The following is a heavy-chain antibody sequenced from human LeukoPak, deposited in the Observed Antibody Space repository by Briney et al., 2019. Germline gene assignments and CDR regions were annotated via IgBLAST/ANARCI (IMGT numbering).Heavy chain of an antibody. V-gene: IGHV1-2*02. CDR2: ITPNSGGT. D-gene: IGHD6-13*01. CDR3: ASTEIAAAGSFSTYYFDY. Sequence: AAVTVSYKASGGTFSSYAISWVRQAPGQGLEWMGWITPNSGGTNYAQKFQGRVTMTRDTSISTAYMELSRLRSDDTAVYYCASTEIAAAGSFSTYYFDYWGQGTLVTVSS. J-gene: IGHJ4*02. CDR1: GGTFSSYA.